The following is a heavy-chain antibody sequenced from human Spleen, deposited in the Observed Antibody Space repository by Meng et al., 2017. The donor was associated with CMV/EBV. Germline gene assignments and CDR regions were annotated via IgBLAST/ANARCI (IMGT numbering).Heavy chain of an antibody. CDR3: ARVVVPAAIDY. CDR2: IYPGDSDT. Sequence: SCKASGYRLSNYGISWMRQAPGQGLEWLGIIYPGDSDTRYSPSFQGQVTISADKSISTAYLQWSSLKASDTAMYYCARVVVPAAIDYWGQGTLVTVSS. J-gene: IGHJ4*02. V-gene: IGHV5-51*01. CDR1: GYRLSNYG. D-gene: IGHD2-2*02.